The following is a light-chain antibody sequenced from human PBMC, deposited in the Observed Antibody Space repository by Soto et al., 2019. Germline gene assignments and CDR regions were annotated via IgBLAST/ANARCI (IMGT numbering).Light chain of an antibody. CDR2: NTS. Sequence: DIQMTQSPSTLSASVGDRVTITCRASQSISTWLAWYQQKPGKAPELLILNTSSLQSGAPSRFGGSGSGTEFTLTISSLHPGDFSTYYCQQYITYPLTFGGGTKVEIK. CDR1: QSISTW. CDR3: QQYITYPLT. V-gene: IGKV1-5*03. J-gene: IGKJ4*01.